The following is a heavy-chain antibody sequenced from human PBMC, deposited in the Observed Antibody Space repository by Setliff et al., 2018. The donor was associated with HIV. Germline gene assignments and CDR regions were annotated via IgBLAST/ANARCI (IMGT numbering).Heavy chain of an antibody. CDR3: VRGALLAAFDFDY. CDR1: GYTPTEVS. J-gene: IGHJ4*01. D-gene: IGHD3-10*01. CDR2: INVGKGDT. Sequence: ASVKVSCKVSGYTPTEVSMHWVRQAPGHSLEWVGWINVGKGDTKYSQELQDRVTITRDTSANTAYMELSSLRSDDTAVYFCVRGALLAAFDFDYWGQGTLVTVSS. V-gene: IGHV1-3*01.